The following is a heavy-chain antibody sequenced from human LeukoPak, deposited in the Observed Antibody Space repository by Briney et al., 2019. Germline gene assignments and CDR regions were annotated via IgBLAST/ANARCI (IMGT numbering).Heavy chain of an antibody. Sequence: GASVKVSCKASGYTFTGYYMHWVRQAPGQGLEWMGWINPNSGGTNYAQKFQVRVTMTRDTSISTAYMELSRLRSDDTAVYYCARPYDSSGYSSHYFDYWGQGTLVTVSS. J-gene: IGHJ4*02. CDR2: INPNSGGT. D-gene: IGHD3-22*01. CDR3: ARPYDSSGYSSHYFDY. V-gene: IGHV1-2*02. CDR1: GYTFTGYY.